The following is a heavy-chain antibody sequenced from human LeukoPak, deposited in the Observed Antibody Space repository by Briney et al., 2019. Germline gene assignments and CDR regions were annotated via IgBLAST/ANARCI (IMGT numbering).Heavy chain of an antibody. J-gene: IGHJ6*04. CDR2: IYTSGST. CDR3: ARHARGHLLWFGELLGVDV. Sequence: KPSETLSLTCAVYGGSFSGYYWSWIRQPAGKGLEWIGRIYTSGSTNYNPSLKSRVTMSVDTSKNQFSLKLSSVTAADTAVYYRARHARGHLLWFGELLGVDVWGKGTTVTISS. D-gene: IGHD3-10*01. CDR1: GGSFSGYY. V-gene: IGHV4-59*10.